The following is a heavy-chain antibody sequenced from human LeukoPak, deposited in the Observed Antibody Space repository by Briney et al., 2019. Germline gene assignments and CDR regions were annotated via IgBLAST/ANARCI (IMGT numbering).Heavy chain of an antibody. Sequence: PSETLSLTCTVSGGSISSGGYYWSWIRQPPGKGLEWIGYIYHSGSTYYNPSLKSRVTISVDRSKNQFSLKLSSVTAADTAVYYCARGVHNIVVVIFSYYFDYWGQGTLVTVSS. CDR2: IYHSGST. D-gene: IGHD2-21*01. V-gene: IGHV4-30-2*01. J-gene: IGHJ4*02. CDR3: ARGVHNIVVVIFSYYFDY. CDR1: GGSISSGGYY.